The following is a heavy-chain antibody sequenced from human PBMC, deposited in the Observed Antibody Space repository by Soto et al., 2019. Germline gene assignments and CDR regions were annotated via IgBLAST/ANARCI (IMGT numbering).Heavy chain of an antibody. CDR2: IYHSGTT. CDR3: ARAAQLVKNWFDP. J-gene: IGHJ5*02. V-gene: IGHV4-4*02. Sequence: SETLSLTCAVSGVSISSSSWWVWVRQPPGRGLEWIGEIYHSGTTNYNPSLKSRVTISVDKSKNHFSLRLTSVTAADTAVYYCARAAQLVKNWFDPWGQGTLVTVSS. CDR1: GVSISSSSW. D-gene: IGHD6-13*01.